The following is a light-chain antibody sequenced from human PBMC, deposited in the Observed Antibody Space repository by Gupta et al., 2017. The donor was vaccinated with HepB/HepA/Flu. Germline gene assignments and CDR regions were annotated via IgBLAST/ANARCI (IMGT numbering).Light chain of an antibody. CDR3: QRDGSAVYT. Sequence: EIVLTQSPGTLSLSPGERASLSCRASQSISYNYLAWYQQKPGRATRLLIYGASNRRTGVPDRFSGSGSGTDFTLTISRLETEDFAVYYCQRDGSAVYTCGQGTKMEIK. CDR1: QSISYNY. CDR2: GAS. J-gene: IGKJ2*01. V-gene: IGKV3-20*01.